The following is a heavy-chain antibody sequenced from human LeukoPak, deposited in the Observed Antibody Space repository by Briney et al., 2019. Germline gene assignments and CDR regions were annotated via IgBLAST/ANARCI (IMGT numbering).Heavy chain of an antibody. CDR3: ARQTRYCGGDGNSFDY. J-gene: IGHJ4*02. CDR2: IYPGDSDT. CDR1: GYSFTNYW. Sequence: EALKISCKGSGYSFTNYWIGWVRQMPGQGLEWMGIIYPGDSDTRYSPSFQGQVTMSADKSISTAYLQWSSLKASDTAMYYCARQTRYCGGDGNSFDYWGQGTLVTVS. D-gene: IGHD2-21*02. V-gene: IGHV5-51*01.